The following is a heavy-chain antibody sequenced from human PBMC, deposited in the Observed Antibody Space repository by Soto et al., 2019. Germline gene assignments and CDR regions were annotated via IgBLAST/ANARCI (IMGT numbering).Heavy chain of an antibody. CDR1: GFMFSTYL. D-gene: IGHD3-16*01. Sequence: GGSLRLSCEASGFMFSTYLMSWVRQAPGKGLEWVANIKQGGNEKFYVDSVKGRVTISRDNAKKSLFLQMNSLRPEDTAVYYCVGALTYEVPYYYYGMDVWGQGTTVTVSS. V-gene: IGHV3-7*01. J-gene: IGHJ6*02. CDR3: VGALTYEVPYYYYGMDV. CDR2: IKQGGNEK.